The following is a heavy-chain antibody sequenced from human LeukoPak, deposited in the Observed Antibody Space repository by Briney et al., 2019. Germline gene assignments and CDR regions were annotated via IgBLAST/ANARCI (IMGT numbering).Heavy chain of an antibody. D-gene: IGHD6-19*01. Sequence: PSETLSLTCTVSGGSISSYYWSWIRQPPGKGLEWIGYIYYSGSTNYNPSLKSRVTISVDTSKNQFSLKLSSVTAADTAVYYCARALSYSSGWYTDYWGQGTLVTVSS. J-gene: IGHJ4*02. CDR3: ARALSYSSGWYTDY. CDR1: GGSISSYY. CDR2: IYYSGST. V-gene: IGHV4-59*01.